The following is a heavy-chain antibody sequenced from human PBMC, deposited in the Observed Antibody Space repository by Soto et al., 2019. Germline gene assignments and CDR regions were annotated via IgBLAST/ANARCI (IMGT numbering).Heavy chain of an antibody. Sequence: QVQLVQSGAEVKKPGSSVKVSCKASGGTFSSYAISWVRQAPGQGLEWMGGIIPIFGTANYAQKFQGRVTITADKSTRTAYMELSSLRAEDTAVYYCARIGRLGSEFDYWGQGTLVTVSS. D-gene: IGHD3-9*01. CDR3: ARIGRLGSEFDY. J-gene: IGHJ4*02. CDR2: IIPIFGTA. CDR1: GGTFSSYA. V-gene: IGHV1-69*06.